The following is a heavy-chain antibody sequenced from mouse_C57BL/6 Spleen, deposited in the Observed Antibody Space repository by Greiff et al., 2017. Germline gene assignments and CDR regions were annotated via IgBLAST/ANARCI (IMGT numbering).Heavy chain of an antibody. D-gene: IGHD3-3*01. J-gene: IGHJ2*01. V-gene: IGHV7-3*01. CDR2: IRNKANGYTT. Sequence: EVKVVESGGGLVQPGGSLSLSCAASGFTFTDYYMSWVRQPPGQALEWLGFIRNKANGYTTEYSASVKGRFTISRDNSQSILYLQMNALRAEDSATYYCARWDSHFDYWGQGTTLTVSS. CDR1: GFTFTDYY. CDR3: ARWDSHFDY.